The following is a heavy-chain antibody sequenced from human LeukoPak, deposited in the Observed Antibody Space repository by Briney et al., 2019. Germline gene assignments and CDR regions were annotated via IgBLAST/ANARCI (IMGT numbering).Heavy chain of an antibody. Sequence: SETLSLTCTVSGYSISSGYYWGWIRQPPGKGLEWIGSIYHSGSTYYNPSLKSRVTISVDTSKNQFSMKLSSVTAADTAVYYCARDLRSSSSSSGSWGQGTLVTVSS. D-gene: IGHD6-6*01. J-gene: IGHJ5*02. CDR1: GYSISSGYY. CDR2: IYHSGST. CDR3: ARDLRSSSSSSGS. V-gene: IGHV4-38-2*02.